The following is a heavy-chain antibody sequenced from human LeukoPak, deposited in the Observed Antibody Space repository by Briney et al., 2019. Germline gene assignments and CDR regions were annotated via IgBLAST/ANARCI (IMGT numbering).Heavy chain of an antibody. Sequence: SETLSLTCTVSGGSISSYYWSWIRQPPGKGLEWIGRIYTSGSTNYNPSLKSRVTMSVDTSKNQFSLKLSSVTAADTAVYYCARVSILTGYVFDYWGQGTLVTVSS. D-gene: IGHD3-9*01. CDR3: ARVSILTGYVFDY. J-gene: IGHJ4*02. CDR1: GGSISSYY. V-gene: IGHV4-4*07. CDR2: IYTSGST.